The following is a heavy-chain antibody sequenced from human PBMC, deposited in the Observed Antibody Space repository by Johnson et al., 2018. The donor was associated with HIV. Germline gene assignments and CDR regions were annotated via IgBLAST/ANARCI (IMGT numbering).Heavy chain of an antibody. J-gene: IGHJ3*02. CDR1: GFTFSSYA. CDR2: ISSNGGST. V-gene: IGHV3-64*01. Sequence: VQLVESGGGLVQPGGSLRLSCAASGFTFSSYAMHWVRQAPGKGLEYVSAISSNGGSTYYANSVKGRFTISRDNSKNTLYLQMGSLRAEDMAVYYCARHNAFDIWGQGTMVTVSS. CDR3: ARHNAFDI.